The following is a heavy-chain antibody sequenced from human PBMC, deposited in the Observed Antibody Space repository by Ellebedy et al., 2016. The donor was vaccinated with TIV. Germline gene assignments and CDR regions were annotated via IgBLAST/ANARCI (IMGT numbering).Heavy chain of an antibody. J-gene: IGHJ4*02. Sequence: SETLSLTCAVYGGSFSGYYWSWIRQPPGKGLERIGEINQSGRTNYNPSLDKGRVTISVDTSKNQFSLRLSSVTVADTAVYYCAEGRSGWYYFDYWGQGTPVTVSS. CDR1: GGSFSGYY. CDR2: INQSGRT. V-gene: IGHV4-34*01. CDR3: AEGRSGWYYFDY. D-gene: IGHD6-19*01.